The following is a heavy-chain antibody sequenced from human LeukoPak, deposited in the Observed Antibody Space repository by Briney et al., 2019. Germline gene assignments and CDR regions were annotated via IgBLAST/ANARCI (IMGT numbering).Heavy chain of an antibody. J-gene: IGHJ3*02. CDR1: GGSISSSSYY. V-gene: IGHV4-61*05. D-gene: IGHD6-13*01. CDR2: IYYSGST. CDR3: ARRYSSSWSTFDI. Sequence: SETLSLTCTVSGGSISSSSYYWGWIRQPPGKGLEWIGYIYYSGSTNYNPSLKSRVTISVDTSKNQFSLKLSSVTAADTAVYYCARRYSSSWSTFDIWGQGTMVTVSS.